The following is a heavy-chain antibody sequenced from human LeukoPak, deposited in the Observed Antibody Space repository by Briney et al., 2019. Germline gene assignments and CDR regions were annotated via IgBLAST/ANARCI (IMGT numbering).Heavy chain of an antibody. CDR3: AKGPHRITIFGVAQGDDAFDI. J-gene: IGHJ3*02. Sequence: GGSLRLSCAASGFTFSSYGMHWVRQAPGKGLEWVAVISYDGSNKYYADSVKGRFTISRDNSKNTLYLQMNSLRAEDTAVYYCAKGPHRITIFGVAQGDDAFDIWGQGTMVTVSS. CDR1: GFTFSSYG. D-gene: IGHD3-3*01. CDR2: ISYDGSNK. V-gene: IGHV3-30*18.